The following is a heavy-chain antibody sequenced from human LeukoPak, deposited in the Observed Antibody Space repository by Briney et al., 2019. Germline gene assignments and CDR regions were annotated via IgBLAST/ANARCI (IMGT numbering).Heavy chain of an antibody. CDR3: ARTPGDGYIYPFDY. D-gene: IGHD5-24*01. J-gene: IGHJ4*02. Sequence: GGSLRLSCAASGFTVSSNYMSWVRQAPGKGLEWVSVIYSGGSTYYADSVKGRFTISRDNSKNTLYLQMNSLRAEDTAVYYCARTPGDGYIYPFDYWGQGTLVTVSS. CDR2: IYSGGST. V-gene: IGHV3-66*01. CDR1: GFTVSSNY.